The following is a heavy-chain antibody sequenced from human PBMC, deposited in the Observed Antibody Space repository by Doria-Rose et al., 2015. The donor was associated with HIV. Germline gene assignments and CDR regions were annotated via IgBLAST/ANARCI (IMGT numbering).Heavy chain of an antibody. D-gene: IGHD6-19*01. Sequence: SWVRQAPGQGLEWMGRIIPIFGTANYAQRFQGRVTITADESTSTAYMELSSLRSEDTAVYYCARNARSGWVFRFDYWGQGTLVTVSS. CDR2: IIPIFGTA. J-gene: IGHJ4*02. CDR3: ARNARSGWVFRFDY. V-gene: IGHV1-69*15.